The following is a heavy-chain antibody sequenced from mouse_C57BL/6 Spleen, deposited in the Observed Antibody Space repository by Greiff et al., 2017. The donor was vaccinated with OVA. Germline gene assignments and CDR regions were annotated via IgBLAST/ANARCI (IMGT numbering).Heavy chain of an antibody. V-gene: IGHV1-81*01. D-gene: IGHD1-1*01. Sequence: VQLQQSGAELARPGASVKLSCKASGYTFTSYGISWVKQRTGQGLEWIGEIYPRSGNTYYNEKFKGKATLTADKSSSKAYMELRRLTSEDSAVYFCAPCSKAFDYWGQGTTLTVSS. J-gene: IGHJ2*01. CDR1: GYTFTSYG. CDR3: APCSKAFDY. CDR2: IYPRSGNT.